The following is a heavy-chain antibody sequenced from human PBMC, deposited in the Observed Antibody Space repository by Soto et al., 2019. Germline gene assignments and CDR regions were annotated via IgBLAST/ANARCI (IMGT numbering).Heavy chain of an antibody. J-gene: IGHJ6*02. D-gene: IGHD6-19*01. Sequence: PGGSLRLSCTASGFTFGDYAMSWVRQAPGKGLEWVGFIRSKAYGGTTEYAASVKGRFTISRDDSKSIAYLQMNSLKTEDTAVYYCTSSGGTSRWYLRTRPWYYYYGLDVWGQGTTVTVSS. CDR3: TSSGGTSRWYLRTRPWYYYYGLDV. V-gene: IGHV3-49*04. CDR1: GFTFGDYA. CDR2: IRSKAYGGTT.